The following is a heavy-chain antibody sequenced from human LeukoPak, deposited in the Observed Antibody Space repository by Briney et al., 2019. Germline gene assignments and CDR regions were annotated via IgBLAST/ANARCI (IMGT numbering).Heavy chain of an antibody. CDR2: IIPIFGTA. V-gene: IGHV1-69*05. CDR1: GGTFSSYA. CDR3: ARNRGYSYGSDYYYMDV. Sequence: ASVKVSCKACGGTFSSYAISWVRQAPGQGLEWMGGIIPIFGTANYAQKFQGRVTITTDESTSTAYMELSSLRSEDTAVYYCARNRGYSYGSDYYYMDVWGKGTTVTVSS. D-gene: IGHD5-18*01. J-gene: IGHJ6*03.